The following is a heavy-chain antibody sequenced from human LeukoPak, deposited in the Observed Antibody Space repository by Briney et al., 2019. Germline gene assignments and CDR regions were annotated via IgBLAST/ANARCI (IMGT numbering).Heavy chain of an antibody. CDR1: GFAFSTHW. CDR2: INSDGINT. J-gene: IGHJ4*02. CDR3: ARVVDWCSGGSCCFDY. Sequence: PGGSLRLSCAASGFAFSTHWVNWVRQAPGKGLVWVSQINSDGINTNYADSVKGRFTTSRDNAKNTLYLQMNSLRAEDTAVYYCARVVDWCSGGSCCFDYWGQGTLVTVSS. V-gene: IGHV3-74*01. D-gene: IGHD2-15*01.